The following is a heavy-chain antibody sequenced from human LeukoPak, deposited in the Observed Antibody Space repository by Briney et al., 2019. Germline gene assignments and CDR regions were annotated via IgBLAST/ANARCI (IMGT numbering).Heavy chain of an antibody. CDR3: ATGPNIYGSGRSYYDP. J-gene: IGHJ5*02. D-gene: IGHD3-10*01. CDR1: GYTFTDYC. CDR2: INPNSGAT. Sequence: ASVKVSCKASGYTFTDYCIHWERLAPGQGLEWMGWINPNSGATNYAQKFQGRVTVTRDTSIRTVYMELTRLTSDDTAVYYCATGPNIYGSGRSYYDPWGQGTLVTVSS. V-gene: IGHV1-2*02.